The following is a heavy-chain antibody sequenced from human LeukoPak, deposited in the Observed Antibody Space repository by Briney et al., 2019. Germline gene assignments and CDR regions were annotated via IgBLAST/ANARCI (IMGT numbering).Heavy chain of an antibody. V-gene: IGHV3-7*03. J-gene: IGHJ4*02. CDR2: IKQDETEK. CDR3: AKDGTTVTTFSL. CDR1: GFTFSNFW. D-gene: IGHD4-17*01. Sequence: GESLRLSCTASGFTFSNFWMGWVRQAPGKGLEWVANIKQDETEKFYLGSVKGRFTISRDNAKNSLYLQMNSLRAEDTAVYYCAKDGTTVTTFSLWGQGTLVTVSS.